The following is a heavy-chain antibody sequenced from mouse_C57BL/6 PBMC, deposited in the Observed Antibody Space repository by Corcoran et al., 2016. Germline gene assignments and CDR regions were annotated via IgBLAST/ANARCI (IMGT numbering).Heavy chain of an antibody. CDR2: ISYDGSN. J-gene: IGHJ4*01. V-gene: IGHV3-6*01. CDR3: ARDGYYDYAMDY. Sequence: DVQLQESGPGLVKPSQSLSLTCSVTGYSITSGYYWNWIRQFPGNILEWMGYISYDGSNNYNPSLKNRISITRDTSKNQFFLKLNSVTTEDTDTYYCARDGYYDYAMDYWGQGTSVTVSS. CDR1: GYSITSGYY. D-gene: IGHD2-3*01.